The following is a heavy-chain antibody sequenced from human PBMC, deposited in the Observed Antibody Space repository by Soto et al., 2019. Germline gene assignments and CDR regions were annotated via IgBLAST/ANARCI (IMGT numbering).Heavy chain of an antibody. CDR2: ISGSGGST. CDR3: AKGGWHNDF. J-gene: IGHJ4*02. CDR1: GFTFSNYG. Sequence: GGSLRLSCAASGFTFSNYGMTWVRQAPGKGLEWVSGISGSGGSTDYADSVKGRFTISRDNSRNTLYLQMNSLRAEDTALYYCAKGGWHNDFWGQGTLVTVSS. D-gene: IGHD6-19*01. V-gene: IGHV3-23*01.